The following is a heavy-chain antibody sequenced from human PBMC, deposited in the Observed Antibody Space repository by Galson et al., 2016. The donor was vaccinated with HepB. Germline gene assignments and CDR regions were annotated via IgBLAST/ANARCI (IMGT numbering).Heavy chain of an antibody. J-gene: IGHJ2*01. D-gene: IGHD3-10*01. Sequence: SVKVSCKASGYTFTKHFMHWVRQAPGQGLEWMGGFDPDEGETIYAQKFQGRVKVTEDTSTNTAYMELSSLRSEDTAVYYCATIYGSGSNNYWYFDLWGRGTLVTVSS. CDR3: ATIYGSGSNNYWYFDL. CDR1: GYTFTKHF. V-gene: IGHV1-24*01. CDR2: FDPDEGET.